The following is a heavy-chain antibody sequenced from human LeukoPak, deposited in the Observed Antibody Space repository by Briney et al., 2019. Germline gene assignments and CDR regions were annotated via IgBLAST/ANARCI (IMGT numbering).Heavy chain of an antibody. CDR3: ARDNSVEDTAWWFDP. J-gene: IGHJ5*02. CDR2: INPSGGST. CDR1: GYTFTSYY. D-gene: IGHD4-23*01. Sequence: GESLKISCMASGYTFTSYYMHWVRQAPGQGLEWMGIINPSGGSTSYAQKFQGRVTMTRDMSTSTDYMELSSLRSEDTAVYYCARDNSVEDTAWWFDPWGQGTLVTVSS. V-gene: IGHV1-46*01.